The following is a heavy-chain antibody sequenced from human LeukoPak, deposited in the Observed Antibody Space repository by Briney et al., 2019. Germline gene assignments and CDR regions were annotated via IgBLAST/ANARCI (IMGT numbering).Heavy chain of an antibody. CDR2: IYSGGFSSDGP. V-gene: IGHV3-53*01. CDR1: GFNVSSHH. J-gene: IGHJ4*02. Sequence: PGGSLRLSCAVSGFNVSSHHMNWVGQAPGKGLEWVSVIYSGGFSSDGPHYADSVKGGFTTSSESSKNPLYLQMNSLRVDETALYYGARDIRGEGFNSFDTWGLGILVSVSS. CDR3: ARDIRGEGFNSFDT.